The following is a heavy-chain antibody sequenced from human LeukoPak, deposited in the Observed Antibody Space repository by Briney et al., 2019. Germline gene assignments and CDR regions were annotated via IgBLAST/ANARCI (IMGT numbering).Heavy chain of an antibody. V-gene: IGHV3-53*01. J-gene: IGHJ3*02. D-gene: IGHD3-9*01. CDR1: GFTVSSNY. Sequence: GGSLRLSCAASGFTVSSNYMSWVRQAPGKGLEWVSVIYSGGSTYYADSVKGRFTISRDNFKNTLYLQMNSLRAEDTAVYYCARDNHGLLTGYYVSAFDMWGQGTVVTVSS. CDR3: ARDNHGLLTGYYVSAFDM. CDR2: IYSGGST.